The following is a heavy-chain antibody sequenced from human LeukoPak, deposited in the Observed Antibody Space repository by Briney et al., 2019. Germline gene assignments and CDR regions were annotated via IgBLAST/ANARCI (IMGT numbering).Heavy chain of an antibody. CDR3: ARVGDYGDYDWFDP. V-gene: IGHV4-59*12. CDR1: GGSISSYY. J-gene: IGHJ5*02. D-gene: IGHD4-17*01. Sequence: SETLSLTCTVSGGSISSYYWSWIRQPPGKGLEWVGYIYYSGSTNSNPSLKSRVTISVDRSKNQFSLKLSSVTAADAAVYYCARVGDYGDYDWFDPWGQGTLVTVSS. CDR2: IYYSGST.